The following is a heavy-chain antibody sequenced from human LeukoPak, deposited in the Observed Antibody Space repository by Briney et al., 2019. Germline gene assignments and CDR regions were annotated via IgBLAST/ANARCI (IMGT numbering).Heavy chain of an antibody. CDR1: GGTFSSYA. CDR2: IIPIFGTA. J-gene: IGHJ4*02. CDR3: AAYDSSGYYSVH. V-gene: IGHV1-69*05. Sequence: ASVKVSCKASGGTFSSYAISWVRQAPGQGLEWMGGIIPIFGTANYAQKFQGRVTITTDESTSTAYMELSSLRSEDTAVYYCAAYDSSGYYSVHWGQGTLVTVSS. D-gene: IGHD3-22*01.